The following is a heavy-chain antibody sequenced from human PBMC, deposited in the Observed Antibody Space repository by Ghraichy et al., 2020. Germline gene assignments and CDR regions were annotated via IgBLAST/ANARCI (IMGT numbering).Heavy chain of an antibody. CDR2: IFYSGST. V-gene: IGHV4-59*01. J-gene: IGHJ4*02. D-gene: IGHD3-10*01. CDR3: ARADYYGSGSYYQFDY. CDR1: GGSISSYY. Sequence: SETLSLTCTVSGGSISSYYWSWIRQPQGKGLEWIGYIFYSGSTNYNPSLKSRATISVDTSKNQFSLKLSSVTAADTAVYYCARADYYGSGSYYQFDYWGQGTLVTVSS.